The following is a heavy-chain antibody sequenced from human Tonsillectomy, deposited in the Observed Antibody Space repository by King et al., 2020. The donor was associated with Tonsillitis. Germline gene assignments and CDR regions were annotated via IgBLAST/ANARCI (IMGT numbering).Heavy chain of an antibody. Sequence: QLVQSGGGLVKPGGSLRLSCAASGFTFSDYYMSWIRQAPGKGLEGVSYISSSSRYTNYADSVKGRFTISRDNAKNSLYLQINSLRAEDTAVYYCARGLQLGDYWGQGPLVTVFS. CDR1: GFTFSDYY. V-gene: IGHV3-11*06. CDR2: ISSSSRYT. CDR3: ARGLQLGDY. J-gene: IGHJ4*02. D-gene: IGHD1-1*01.